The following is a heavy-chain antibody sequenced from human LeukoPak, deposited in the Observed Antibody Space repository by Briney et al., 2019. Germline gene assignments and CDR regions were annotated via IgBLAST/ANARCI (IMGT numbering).Heavy chain of an antibody. CDR1: GGTFSSYA. D-gene: IGHD2-2*01. CDR2: IIPIFGTA. J-gene: IGHJ6*02. Sequence: GASVKVSCKASGGTFSSYAISWVRQAPGQGLEWMGGIIPIFGTANYAQKFQGRVTITADESTSTAYMELSSLRSEDTAVYYCARDGGVVVVPAAASDYYGMDVWGQGTTVTVSS. V-gene: IGHV1-69*13. CDR3: ARDGGVVVVPAAASDYYGMDV.